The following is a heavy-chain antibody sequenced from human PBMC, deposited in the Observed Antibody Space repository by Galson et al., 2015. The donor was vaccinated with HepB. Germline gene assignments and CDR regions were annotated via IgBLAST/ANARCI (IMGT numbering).Heavy chain of an antibody. D-gene: IGHD5-18*01. V-gene: IGHV3-11*01. CDR1: GFTFSDYY. CDR3: ARDLRIQPNFYYFYGMDV. Sequence: SLRHSCAASGFTFSDYYMSWIRQAPGKGLEWVSYISISGSGIYYADSVKGRFTISRDNAKNSLYLQMNSLRDEDTAVYYCARDLRIQPNFYYFYGMDVWGQGTTVTVSS. J-gene: IGHJ6*02. CDR2: ISISGSGI.